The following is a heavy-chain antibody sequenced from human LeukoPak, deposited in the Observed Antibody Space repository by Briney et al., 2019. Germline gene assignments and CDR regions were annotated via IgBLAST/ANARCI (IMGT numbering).Heavy chain of an antibody. V-gene: IGHV3-49*03. CDR1: GFTFGDYA. J-gene: IGHJ4*02. CDR3: TTAAPYGSGSLFDY. Sequence: GGSLRLSCTASGFTFGDYAMSWFRQAPGKGLEWVGFIRSKAYGGTTDYAAPVKGRFTISRDDSKNTLYLQMNSLKTEDTAVYYCTTAAPYGSGSLFDYWGQGTLVTVSS. CDR2: IRSKAYGGTT. D-gene: IGHD3-10*01.